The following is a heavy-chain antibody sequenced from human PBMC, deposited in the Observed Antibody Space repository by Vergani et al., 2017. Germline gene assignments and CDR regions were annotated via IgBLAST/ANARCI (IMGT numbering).Heavy chain of an antibody. CDR3: AGDPIAVAAPGNAFDI. Sequence: EVQLVESGGGLVQPGGSLRLSCAASGFTFSSYEMNWVRQAPGKGLEWVSYISSSGSTIYYADSVKGRFTISRDNAKNSLYLQMNSLRAEDTAVYYCAGDPIAVAAPGNAFDIWGQGTMVTVSS. CDR2: ISSSGSTI. V-gene: IGHV3-48*03. J-gene: IGHJ3*02. D-gene: IGHD6-19*01. CDR1: GFTFSSYE.